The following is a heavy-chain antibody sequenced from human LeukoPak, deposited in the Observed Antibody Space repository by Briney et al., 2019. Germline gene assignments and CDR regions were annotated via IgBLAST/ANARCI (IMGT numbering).Heavy chain of an antibody. J-gene: IGHJ6*02. D-gene: IGHD2-21*01. V-gene: IGHV4-59*01. Sequence: NSSETLSLTCTVSGGSISSYYWSWIRQPPGKGLEWIGYIYYSGSTNYNPSLKSRVTISVDTSKNQFSLKLSSVTAADTAVYYCARDLGGESPYYYYGMDVWGQGTTVTVSS. CDR2: IYYSGST. CDR3: ARDLGGESPYYYYGMDV. CDR1: GGSISSYY.